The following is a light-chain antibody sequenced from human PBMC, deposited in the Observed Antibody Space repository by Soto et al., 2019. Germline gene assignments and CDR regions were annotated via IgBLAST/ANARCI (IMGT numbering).Light chain of an antibody. CDR2: AVS. J-gene: IGKJ4*01. CDR3: QQLNRFPLT. V-gene: IGKV1-9*01. CDR1: AAISTY. Sequence: DIQLTQTPSFLSASVGDRVTITCRASAAISTYLAWYQHKPWEAPNLRIYAVSALQSGVPSRFSGSGAGAESTLTISSLQPDDAAPYVCQQLNRFPLTFGGGTNVEIK.